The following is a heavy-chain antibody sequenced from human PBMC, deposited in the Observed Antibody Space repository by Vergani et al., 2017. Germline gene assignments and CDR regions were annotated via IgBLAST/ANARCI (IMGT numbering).Heavy chain of an antibody. J-gene: IGHJ5*02. CDR2: IDPGDSDT. CDR3: ASSHGYCSSTSCYTDNWFDP. V-gene: IGHV5-51*01. CDR1: GYSFTSYW. D-gene: IGHD2-2*02. Sequence: EVQLVQSGAEVKKPGESLKISCKGSGYSFTSYWIGWVRQMPGKGLEWMGIIDPGDSDTRYSPSFQGQVTISADKSISTAYLQWSSLKASDTAMYYCASSHGYCSSTSCYTDNWFDPWGQGTLVTVSS.